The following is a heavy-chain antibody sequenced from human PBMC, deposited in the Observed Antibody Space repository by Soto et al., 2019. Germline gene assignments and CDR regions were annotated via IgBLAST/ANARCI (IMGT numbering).Heavy chain of an antibody. J-gene: IGHJ4*02. CDR3: ARDRTYYDFWSGYYY. D-gene: IGHD3-3*01. V-gene: IGHV1-2*04. Sequence: ASVKVSCKASGYTFTGYYMHWVRQAPGQGLEWMGWINPNSGGTNYAQKFQGWVTMTRDTSISTAYMELSRLRSDDTAVYYCARDRTYYDFWSGYYYWGQGTLVTVSS. CDR2: INPNSGGT. CDR1: GYTFTGYY.